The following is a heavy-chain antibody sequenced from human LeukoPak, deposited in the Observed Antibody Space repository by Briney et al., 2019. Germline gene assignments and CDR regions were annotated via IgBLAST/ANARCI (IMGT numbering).Heavy chain of an antibody. CDR2: IIPIFGTA. Sequence: ASVKVSRKASGGTFSSYAISWVRQAPGQGLEWMGGIIPIFGTANYAQKFQGRVTITADESTSTAYMELSSLRSEDTAVYYCARARLSSGYATVIDYWGQGTLVTVSS. CDR3: ARARLSSGYATVIDY. J-gene: IGHJ4*02. D-gene: IGHD3-22*01. CDR1: GGTFSSYA. V-gene: IGHV1-69*13.